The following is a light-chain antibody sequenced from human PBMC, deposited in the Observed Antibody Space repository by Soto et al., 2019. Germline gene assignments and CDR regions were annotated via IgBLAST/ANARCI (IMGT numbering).Light chain of an antibody. CDR2: DVS. CDR1: SSDVGGYNY. CDR3: SSYPSTTTPLYV. V-gene: IGLV2-14*01. J-gene: IGLJ1*01. Sequence: QSALTQAASVSGSPGEAISISCTGTSSDVGGYNYVSWYQQHPGKAPKLMIYDVSNRPSGVSNRFSGSKSGNTASLTISGLQAEDEADYYCSSYPSTTTPLYVSGTGTKATVL.